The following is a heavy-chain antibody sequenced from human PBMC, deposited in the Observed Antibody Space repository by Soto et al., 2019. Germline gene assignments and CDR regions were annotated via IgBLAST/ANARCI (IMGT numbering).Heavy chain of an antibody. D-gene: IGHD3-3*01. CDR3: ARAHDFWSGYSPNWFDP. J-gene: IGHJ5*02. CDR1: GGTFSSYG. V-gene: IGHV1-69*06. CDR2: IVPIFGTT. Sequence: QVQLVQSGAEVKKPGSSVKVSCKASGGTFSSYGISWVRQAPGQGLEWMGGIVPIFGTTNYAQRFQGRVTITADKSTRTAYMELSSLRSEDTAVYYCARAHDFWSGYSPNWFDPWGQGTLVTVSS.